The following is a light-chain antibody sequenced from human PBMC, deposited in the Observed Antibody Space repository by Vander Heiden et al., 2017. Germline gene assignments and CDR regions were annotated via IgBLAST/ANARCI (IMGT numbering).Light chain of an antibody. V-gene: IGKV3-11*01. CDR3: QQRSDWLFT. CDR1: QSVSSN. CDR2: DAS. J-gene: IGKJ3*01. Sequence: EIVSTHAPATLSSSPGERATLSCSASQSVSSNLAWYQQKPGQAHRLLIYDASNRAAGIPARFRGGGSGTDFTLTISRLDPEDFAVYYCQQRSDWLFTFGPGTKVD.